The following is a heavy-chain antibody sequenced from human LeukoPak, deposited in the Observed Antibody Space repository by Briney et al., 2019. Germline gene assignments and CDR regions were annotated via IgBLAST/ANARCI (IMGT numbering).Heavy chain of an antibody. J-gene: IGHJ4*02. CDR2: IWFDGSAK. CDR3: ARDGYSGYDFYFDY. CDR1: GXTFSXYG. V-gene: IGHV3-33*01. Sequence: GGSLRLSCAASGXTFSXYGXXXVXXXPXXXLXWVAVIWFDGSAKYYADSVKGRFTISRDNSKNTLYLQMNSLRAEDTAVYYCARDGYSGYDFYFDYWGQGSLVTVSS. D-gene: IGHD5-12*01.